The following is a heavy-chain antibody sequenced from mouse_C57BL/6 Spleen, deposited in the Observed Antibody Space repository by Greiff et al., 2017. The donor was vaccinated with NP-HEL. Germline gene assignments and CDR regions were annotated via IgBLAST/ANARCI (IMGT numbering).Heavy chain of an antibody. J-gene: IGHJ4*01. Sequence: VQLQQSGAELVKPGASVKLSCKASGYTFTRYWMHWVKQRPGRGLEWIGRIDPNSGGTKYNEKFKSKAKLTVDKPSSTAYMQLSSLTPEDSAVYYCASHYYGSSYYAMDYWGQGTSVTVSS. V-gene: IGHV1-72*01. CDR2: IDPNSGGT. CDR3: ASHYYGSSYYAMDY. CDR1: GYTFTRYW. D-gene: IGHD1-1*01.